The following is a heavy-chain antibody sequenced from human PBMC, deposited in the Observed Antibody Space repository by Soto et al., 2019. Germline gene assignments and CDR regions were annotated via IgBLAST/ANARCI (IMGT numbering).Heavy chain of an antibody. CDR2: ITWNGGNT. Sequence: GGSLRLSCAASGFRFGDYNMHWVRQAPGKGLEWVSLITWNGGNTYYADSVKGRFTISRDGTTKSVSLQMTSLKREDTGLYYFARETLRYGSALDVWGQGTTGTVTS. D-gene: IGHD3-16*01. V-gene: IGHV3-43*01. CDR3: ARETLRYGSALDV. CDR1: GFRFGDYN. J-gene: IGHJ6*02.